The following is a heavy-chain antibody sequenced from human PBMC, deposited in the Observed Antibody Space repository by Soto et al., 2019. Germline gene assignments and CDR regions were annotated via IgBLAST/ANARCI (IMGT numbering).Heavy chain of an antibody. CDR3: ARGSGWYEGHYYFGS. Sequence: QVQLEQSGAEVKEPGASVTVSCKASGYTFTIYGINWVRQAPGQGLEWMGWVSPYNANTNYAQKLQGRVTMTTDTSTSTAYMELRSLRSDDTAVYYCARGSGWYEGHYYFGSWGQGTLVTVSS. D-gene: IGHD6-19*01. CDR2: VSPYNANT. V-gene: IGHV1-18*01. CDR1: GYTFTIYG. J-gene: IGHJ4*02.